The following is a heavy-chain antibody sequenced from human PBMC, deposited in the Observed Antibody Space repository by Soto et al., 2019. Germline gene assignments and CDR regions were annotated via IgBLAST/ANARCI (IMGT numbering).Heavy chain of an antibody. CDR2: IIPFFGTS. J-gene: IGHJ6*02. Sequence: QVQLVQSGAEVKKPGSSVKVSCGASGGTFSRYPLNWLRQSPGQGLEWMGGIIPFFGTSNYAQKFQGRVTITADESTSTAYMELRSLRSEDTAVYYCARVGHITNYGMAVWGQGTTVTVSS. CDR1: GGTFSRYP. V-gene: IGHV1-69*01. CDR3: ARVGHITNYGMAV. D-gene: IGHD1-26*01.